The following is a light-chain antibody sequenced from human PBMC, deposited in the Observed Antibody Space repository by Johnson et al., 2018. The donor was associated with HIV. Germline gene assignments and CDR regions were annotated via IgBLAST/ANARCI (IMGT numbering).Light chain of an antibody. J-gene: IGLJ1*01. CDR3: AAWDDSLNGLV. V-gene: IGLV1-47*02. CDR1: SSNIGKNY. Sequence: QSVLTQPPSVSAAPGQKVTISCSGSSSNIGKNYVSWYQQLPGTAPKLLIYSNNQRPSGVPDRFSGSKSGTSASLAISGLPSEDEADYYCAAWDDSLNGLVFGTGTKVTVL. CDR2: SNN.